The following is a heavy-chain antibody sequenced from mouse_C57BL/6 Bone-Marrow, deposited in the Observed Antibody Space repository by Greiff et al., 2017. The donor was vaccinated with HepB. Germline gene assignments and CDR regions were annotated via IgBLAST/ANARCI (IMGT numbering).Heavy chain of an antibody. V-gene: IGHV1-54*01. J-gene: IGHJ2*01. CDR1: GYAFSNYL. CDR3: ARCITTVVAGDY. Sequence: QVQLQQSGAELVRPGTSVKVSCKASGYAFSNYLIEWVKQRPGQGLEWIGVINPGSGGTNYNEKFKGKATLTADKSSSTAYMQLSSLTSEDSAVYFCARCITTVVAGDYWGQGTTLTVSS. CDR2: INPGSGGT. D-gene: IGHD1-1*01.